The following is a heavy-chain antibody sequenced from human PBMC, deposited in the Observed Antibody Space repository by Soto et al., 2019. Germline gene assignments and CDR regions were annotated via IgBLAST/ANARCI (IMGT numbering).Heavy chain of an antibody. CDR3: ARDLEWYQVPEDDYYYGMDV. V-gene: IGHV3-48*02. D-gene: IGHD2-2*01. J-gene: IGHJ6*02. CDR1: GFTFSSYS. CDR2: ISSSSSTI. Sequence: GGSLRLSCAASGFTFSSYSMNWVRQAPGKGLERVSYISSSSSTIYYADSVKGRFTISRDNAKNSLYLQMNSLRDEDTAVYYCARDLEWYQVPEDDYYYGMDVWGQGTTVTVSS.